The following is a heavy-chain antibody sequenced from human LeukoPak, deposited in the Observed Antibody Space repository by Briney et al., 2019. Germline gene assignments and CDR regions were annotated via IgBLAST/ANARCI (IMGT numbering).Heavy chain of an antibody. Sequence: PQTLSLTCTLSGRSISSYYCSWIRQPPGKGLEWIGYIYYSGSTNYNPSLKSRVTISVDTSKNQYSLKLSSVTAADTAVYYCARDRTREGFDYWGQGTLVTVSS. J-gene: IGHJ4*02. CDR1: GRSISSYY. D-gene: IGHD1-14*01. V-gene: IGHV4-59*01. CDR2: IYYSGST. CDR3: ARDRTREGFDY.